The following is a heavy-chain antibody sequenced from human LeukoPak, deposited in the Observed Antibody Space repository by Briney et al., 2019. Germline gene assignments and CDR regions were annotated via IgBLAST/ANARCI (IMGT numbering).Heavy chain of an antibody. CDR1: GFSFNNAW. J-gene: IGHJ4*02. D-gene: IGHD5/OR15-5a*01. V-gene: IGHV3-15*01. Sequence: GGSLRLSCVGPGFSFNNAWMSWVRQAPGKGLEWVGLIKSNADGGTTEYAAPVKGRFSISRDDSKKTLFLEMNSLKIEDTGVYYCTTHPPDYGVYEFDFWGQGTLVTVSS. CDR2: IKSNADGGTT. CDR3: TTHPPDYGVYEFDF.